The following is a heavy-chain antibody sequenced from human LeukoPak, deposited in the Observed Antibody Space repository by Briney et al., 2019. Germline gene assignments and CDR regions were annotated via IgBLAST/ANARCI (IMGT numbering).Heavy chain of an antibody. V-gene: IGHV3-7*01. Sequence: GGSLRLSCAASGFTFSNYWMSWVRQAPGKGLEWVANIKQDGSEKYYVNSAKGRFTISRDNAKNSLYLQMNSLRAEDTAIYYCAREDDWNYEDYWGQGTLVTASS. CDR1: GFTFSNYW. D-gene: IGHD1-7*01. J-gene: IGHJ4*02. CDR2: IKQDGSEK. CDR3: AREDDWNYEDY.